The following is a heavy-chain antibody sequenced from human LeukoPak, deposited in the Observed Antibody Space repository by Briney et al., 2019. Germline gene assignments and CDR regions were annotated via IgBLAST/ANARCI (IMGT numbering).Heavy chain of an antibody. CDR2: INPNSGGT. J-gene: IGHJ4*02. CDR1: GYTFSDYY. V-gene: IGHV1-2*02. D-gene: IGHD6-19*01. CDR3: ARARSGWYDY. Sequence: ASVRVSCKASGYTFSDYYLHWVRQAPGQGLEWMGWINPNSGGTNYAQKFQGRVTMTRDTSISTAYMELSRLRSDDTAVYYCARARSGWYDYWGQGTLVTVSS.